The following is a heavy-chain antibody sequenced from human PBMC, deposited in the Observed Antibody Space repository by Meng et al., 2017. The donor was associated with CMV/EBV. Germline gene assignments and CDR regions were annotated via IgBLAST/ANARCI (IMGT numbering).Heavy chain of an antibody. D-gene: IGHD2/OR15-2a*01. CDR3: ARDRCNTISCYSDY. V-gene: IGHV1-18*01. Sequence: SVKVSCKTSGYTFTSYGINWVRQAPGQGLEWMGWISGDYGNTNYAQKLQGRLTMTTDTSTSTAYMELRSLRYDGTAVYYCARDRCNTISCYSDYWGQGTLVTVSS. CDR2: ISGDYGNT. CDR1: GYTFTSYG. J-gene: IGHJ4*02.